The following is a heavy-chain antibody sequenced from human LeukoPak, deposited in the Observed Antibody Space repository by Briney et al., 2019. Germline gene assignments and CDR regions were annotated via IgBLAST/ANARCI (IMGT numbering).Heavy chain of an antibody. CDR1: GYSFTSNY. CDR2: IYPRDGST. Sequence: ASVKVSCKASGYSFTSNYIHWVRQAPGQGLERMGMIYPRDGSTSYAQKFQGRVTVTRDTSTSTVHMELSGLRSEDTAVYYCARDQEALDYWGQGTLVTVSS. V-gene: IGHV1-46*01. CDR3: ARDQEALDY. J-gene: IGHJ4*02.